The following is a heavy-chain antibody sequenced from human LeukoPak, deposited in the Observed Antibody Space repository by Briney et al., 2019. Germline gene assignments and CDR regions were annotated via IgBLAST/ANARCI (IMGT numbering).Heavy chain of an antibody. V-gene: IGHV3-23*01. D-gene: IGHD5-12*01. Sequence: PGGSLRLSCAASGFTFSGHAMAWVRQAPGKGLKWVATITGNGDSKFYADSVKGRFIISRDNSKNTLYLQMNSLRAEDTAVYYCAKEIGPRLMHYFDYWGLGTLVTVSS. J-gene: IGHJ4*02. CDR1: GFTFSGHA. CDR2: ITGNGDSK. CDR3: AKEIGPRLMHYFDY.